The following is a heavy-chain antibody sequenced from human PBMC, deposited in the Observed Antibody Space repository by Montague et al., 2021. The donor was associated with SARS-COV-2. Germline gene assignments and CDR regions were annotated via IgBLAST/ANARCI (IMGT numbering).Heavy chain of an antibody. J-gene: IGHJ4*02. D-gene: IGHD5/OR15-5a*01. CDR3: ARSHYSVSWCAD. CDR2: ISYTGHT. Sequence: SETLSLTCAIYGGSFSGYFWSWIRQPPGKGLEWIGEISYTGHTRYNPPLRSRATISGASSDNHSSLILTSATAADTAVYYSARSHYSVSWCADWGQGTLVTVSS. V-gene: IGHV4-34*01. CDR1: GGSFSGYF.